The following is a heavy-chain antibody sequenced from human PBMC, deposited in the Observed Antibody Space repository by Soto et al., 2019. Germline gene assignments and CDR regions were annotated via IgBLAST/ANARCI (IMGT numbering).Heavy chain of an antibody. CDR2: ISSSGYTI. CDR1: GFTFSDYY. D-gene: IGHD3-10*01. CDR3: ARLGLWFGAHTQYYGMDV. J-gene: IGHJ6*02. Sequence: VQLVESGGGLVKPGGSLRLSCAASGFTFSDYYMSWIRQVPGKGLEWISYISSSGYTIFSANSMKGRFTISRDNAKNSXCLQMNRLRPEDTAVYYGARLGLWFGAHTQYYGMDVWGQGTTVTVSS. V-gene: IGHV3-11*01.